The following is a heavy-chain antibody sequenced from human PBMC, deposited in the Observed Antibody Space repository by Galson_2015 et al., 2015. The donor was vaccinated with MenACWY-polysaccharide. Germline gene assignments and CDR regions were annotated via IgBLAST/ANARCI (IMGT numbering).Heavy chain of an antibody. D-gene: IGHD2-15*01. Sequence: LRLSCAASGFTFSSYAMSWVRQAPGKGLEWVSTISASGGSTYYADSVKGRFTISRDNSKNMVYLQMNSLRAEDTAIYYCAKANSGGICTSGWACWFDPWGQGSLVIVSS. CDR2: ISASGGST. CDR3: AKANSGGICTSGWACWFDP. CDR1: GFTFSSYA. J-gene: IGHJ5*02. V-gene: IGHV3-23*01.